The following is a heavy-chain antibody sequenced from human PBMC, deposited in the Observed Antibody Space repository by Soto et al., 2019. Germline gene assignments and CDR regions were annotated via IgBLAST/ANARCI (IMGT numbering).Heavy chain of an antibody. V-gene: IGHV3-9*01. CDR2: INWNSGSI. CDR3: VKDESINWYSGHFRH. Sequence: EVQLVESGGGLVQPGRSLRLSCAASGFTFDDYAMHWVRQVPGKGLEWVSGINWNSGSIGYSDSVKGRFAISRDNDENSMHLQMNSLSGEDTAFYYCVKDESINWYSGHFRHWGQCTLVTVSS. D-gene: IGHD6-13*01. J-gene: IGHJ1*01. CDR1: GFTFDDYA.